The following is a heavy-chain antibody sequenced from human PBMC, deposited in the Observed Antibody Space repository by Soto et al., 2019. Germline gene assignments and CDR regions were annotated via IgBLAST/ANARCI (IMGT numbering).Heavy chain of an antibody. CDR3: ARPRQDIAAF. D-gene: IGHD6-13*01. CDR1: GFTFSSYS. Sequence: GGSLRLSCAASGFTFSSYSMNWVRQAPGKGLEWVSSISSSSGYIYYADSVKGRFTISRDNAKNSLYLQMDSLRAEDTAVYYCARPRQDIAAFWGQGTQVTVSS. V-gene: IGHV3-21*01. J-gene: IGHJ4*02. CDR2: ISSSSGYI.